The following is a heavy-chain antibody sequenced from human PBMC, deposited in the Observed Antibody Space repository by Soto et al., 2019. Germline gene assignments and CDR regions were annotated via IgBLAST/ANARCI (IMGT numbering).Heavy chain of an antibody. D-gene: IGHD6-25*01. Sequence: QVRLVESGGGLVKPGGSLRLSCAASGFTFSDYYMSWIRQAPGKGLEWLSYTSSSSTYTSYADSVKGRFIISRDNAKNSLHLQMNGLRAEDTAVYYCAREGPGNSGWYVDSWGQGTLVTVSS. V-gene: IGHV3-11*05. CDR1: GFTFSDYY. CDR2: TSSSSTYT. CDR3: AREGPGNSGWYVDS. J-gene: IGHJ4*02.